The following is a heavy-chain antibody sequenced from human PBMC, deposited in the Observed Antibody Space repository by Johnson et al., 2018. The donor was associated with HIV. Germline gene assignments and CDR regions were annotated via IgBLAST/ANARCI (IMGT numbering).Heavy chain of an antibody. J-gene: IGHJ3*02. Sequence: QMLLVESGGGVVQPGRSLRLSCTASGFTFSSYGMHWVRQAPGKGLEWVAVIWYDGSNKYYADSVKGRFTISRDNSKNTLYLQMNSLSAEDTAVYYCARDDGGGGDAFDSWGQGTMVTVSS. D-gene: IGHD3-16*01. CDR3: ARDDGGGGDAFDS. CDR2: IWYDGSNK. CDR1: GFTFSSYG. V-gene: IGHV3-33*01.